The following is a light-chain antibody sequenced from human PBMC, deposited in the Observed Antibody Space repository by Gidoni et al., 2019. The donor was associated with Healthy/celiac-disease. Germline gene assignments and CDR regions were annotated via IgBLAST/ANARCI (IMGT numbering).Light chain of an antibody. CDR3: QQYNNWPRT. V-gene: IGKV3-15*01. CDR2: GAS. J-gene: IGKJ1*01. Sequence: EIVMTQSPATLSVSPGERATLSCRASQSVSSNLAWYQQKPGQAPRLLIYGASTRATGNPARFSGSGSGTEFTLTISSLQSEDFAVYYCQQYNNWPRTCGQGTKVEIK. CDR1: QSVSSN.